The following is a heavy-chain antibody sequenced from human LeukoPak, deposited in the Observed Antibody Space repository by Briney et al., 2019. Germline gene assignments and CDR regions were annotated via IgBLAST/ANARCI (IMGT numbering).Heavy chain of an antibody. CDR2: IIPIFGTA. Sequence: ASVKVSCKASGGTFSSNAIRWVRQAPGQGLEWMGGIIPIFGTANYAQKFQGRVTITADKSTSTAYMELSSLRSEDTAVFYCARVGTHDSSGYPLYYFDYWGQGTLVTVSS. D-gene: IGHD3-22*01. CDR3: ARVGTHDSSGYPLYYFDY. J-gene: IGHJ4*02. V-gene: IGHV1-69*06. CDR1: GGTFSSNA.